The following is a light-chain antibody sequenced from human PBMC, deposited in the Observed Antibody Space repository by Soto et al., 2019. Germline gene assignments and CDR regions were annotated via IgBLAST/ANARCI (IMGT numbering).Light chain of an antibody. CDR2: GAS. Sequence: EIVMTQSPATLSLSPRERAALSCRASQSMNSELAWYQQKPGQPPRLLIYGASTRATGVPARFTGSESGSEFTLTSSGLQSEDFAVYYCQQGHNWPLTLGQGTRLEI. CDR1: QSMNSE. V-gene: IGKV3-15*01. J-gene: IGKJ2*01. CDR3: QQGHNWPLT.